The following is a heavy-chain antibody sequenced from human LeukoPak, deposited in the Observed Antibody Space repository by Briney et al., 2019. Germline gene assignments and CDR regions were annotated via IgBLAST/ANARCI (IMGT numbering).Heavy chain of an antibody. J-gene: IGHJ6*03. D-gene: IGHD2-15*01. CDR3: ARVPPLGYCSGGSCLLYYYYYMDV. V-gene: IGHV3-21*01. CDR1: GFTFSSYS. CDR2: ISSSSSYI. Sequence: GGFLRLSCAASGFTFSSYSMNWVRQAPGKGLEWVSSISSSSSYIYYADSVKGRFTISRDNAKNSLYLQMNSLRAEDTAVYYCARVPPLGYCSGGSCLLYYYYYMDVWGKGTTVTVSS.